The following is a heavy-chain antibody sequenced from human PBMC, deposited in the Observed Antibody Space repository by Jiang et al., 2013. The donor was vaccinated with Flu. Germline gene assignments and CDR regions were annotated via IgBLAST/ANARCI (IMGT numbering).Heavy chain of an antibody. CDR2: IKSKTDGGTT. CDR1: GLIFNNAW. CDR3: ITMNGFRNGVDY. V-gene: IGHV3-15*07. D-gene: IGHD1-1*01. J-gene: IGHJ4*02. Sequence: SGGGLVKPGGSLRLSCAGSGLIFNNAWMNWVRQAPGKGLEWVGLIKSKTDGGTTDYAAPVKGRFTISRDDSKNTLYLQMDGLKTEDTALYYCITMNGFRNGVDYWGQGTLVTVSS.